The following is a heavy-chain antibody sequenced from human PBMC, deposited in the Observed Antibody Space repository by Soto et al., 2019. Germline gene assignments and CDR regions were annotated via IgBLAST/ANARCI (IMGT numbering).Heavy chain of an antibody. D-gene: IGHD3-22*01. V-gene: IGHV4-61*01. CDR2: IYYSGST. Sequence: QVQLQESGPGLVKPSETLSLTCTVSGGSVSSGSYYWRWIRQPPGKGLEWIGYIYYSGSTNYNPSLKSRVTISVEPSKNQFSLKLSSVTAADTAVYYCARESSGYYVGLDYWGQGTLVTVSS. CDR3: ARESSGYYVGLDY. J-gene: IGHJ4*02. CDR1: GGSVSSGSYY.